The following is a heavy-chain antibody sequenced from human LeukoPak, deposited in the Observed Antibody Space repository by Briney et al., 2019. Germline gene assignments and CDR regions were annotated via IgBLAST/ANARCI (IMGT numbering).Heavy chain of an antibody. J-gene: IGHJ5*02. V-gene: IGHV1-18*01. CDR1: GYTFTSYG. D-gene: IGHD1-26*01. CDR3: ARLVGYSGSYGVPRYNWFDP. Sequence: PRASVKVSCKASGYTFTSYGISWVRQAPGQGLEWMGWISAYNGNTNYAQKLQGRVTMTTDTSTSTAYMELRSLRSDDTAVYYCARLVGYSGSYGVPRYNWFDPWGQGTLVTVSS. CDR2: ISAYNGNT.